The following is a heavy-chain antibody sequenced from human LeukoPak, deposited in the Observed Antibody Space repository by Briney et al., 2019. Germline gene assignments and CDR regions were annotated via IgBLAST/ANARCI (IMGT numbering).Heavy chain of an antibody. CDR3: AKPSLRYFDWSPLDDY. D-gene: IGHD3-9*01. J-gene: IGHJ4*02. CDR2: ISYDGSNK. Sequence: GRSLRLSCAASGFTFSSYAMHWVRQAPGKGLEWVAVISYDGSNKYYADSVKGRFTISRDNSKNTLYLQMNSLRAEDTAVYYCAKPSLRYFDWSPLDDYWGQGTLVTVSS. V-gene: IGHV3-30*04. CDR1: GFTFSSYA.